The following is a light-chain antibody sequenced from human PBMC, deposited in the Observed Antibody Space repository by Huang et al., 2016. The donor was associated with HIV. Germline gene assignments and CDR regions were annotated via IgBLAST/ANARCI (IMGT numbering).Light chain of an antibody. V-gene: IGKV1-5*03. CDR2: RAS. Sequence: DIQMTQSPSTLSASVGDRVTITCRASQNINTWLAWYQQKPGKAPDLLIYRASSLQVGVPSRVTGSGSGTEFTLTITSLQPDDLGTYYCQQYKTYLYTFGQGTKLEI. CDR1: QNINTW. CDR3: QQYKTYLYT. J-gene: IGKJ2*01.